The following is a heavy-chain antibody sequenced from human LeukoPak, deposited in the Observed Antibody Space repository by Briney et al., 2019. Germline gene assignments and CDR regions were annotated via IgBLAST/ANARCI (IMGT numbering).Heavy chain of an antibody. D-gene: IGHD3-10*01. V-gene: IGHV4-59*12. CDR3: ARAVRGVDINWFDP. CDR2: IYYSGYT. CDR1: GGSISSYY. Sequence: SETLSLTCTVSGGSISSYYWSWIRQLPGKGLKWIGNIYYSGYTTYSPSLRSRVTISVDTSKNQFSLKLSSVTAADTAVYYCARAVRGVDINWFDPWGQGTLVTVSS. J-gene: IGHJ5*02.